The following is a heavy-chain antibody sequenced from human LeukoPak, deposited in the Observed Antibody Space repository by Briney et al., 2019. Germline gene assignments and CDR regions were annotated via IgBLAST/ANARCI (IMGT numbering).Heavy chain of an antibody. CDR2: ISSSGSSI. CDR1: RFTFSDYS. D-gene: IGHD6-6*01. Sequence: GGSLRLSCAASRFTFSDYSMNWVRQAPGKGLEWVSTISSSGSSIFYAASVKGRFTISRDNARNSLYLQMNSLRAEDTAVYYWGSLDSREDSSSRWGPLDIWGQGTMVTVSS. CDR3: GSLDSREDSSSRWGPLDI. V-gene: IGHV3-21*01. J-gene: IGHJ3*02.